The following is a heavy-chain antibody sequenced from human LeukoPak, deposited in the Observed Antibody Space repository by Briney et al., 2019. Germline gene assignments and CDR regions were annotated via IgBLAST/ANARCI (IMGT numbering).Heavy chain of an antibody. CDR3: ATHRGDWSAYYFDY. Sequence: GGSLRLSCAASGFIFRSYGMHWVRQAPGKGLEWVAVISYDGNNKYYADSVKGRFTISRDNSKNTLYLQMNSLRAEDTAVYYCATHRGDWSAYYFDYWGQGTLVTVSS. CDR1: GFIFRSYG. D-gene: IGHD3-10*01. CDR2: ISYDGNNK. V-gene: IGHV3-30*03. J-gene: IGHJ4*02.